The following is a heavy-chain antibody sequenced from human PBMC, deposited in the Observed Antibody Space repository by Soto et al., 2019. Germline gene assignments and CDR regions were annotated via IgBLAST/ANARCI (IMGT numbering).Heavy chain of an antibody. V-gene: IGHV4-39*01. CDR3: ARHSGAAAAPYYGMDV. D-gene: IGHD6-13*01. J-gene: IGHJ6*02. Sequence: SETLSLTCTVSGGSISSTSYYWGWIRQPPGKGLEWIGTFYYSGSTYYNPSLKSRVTISVDTSKNQFSLKLSSVTASDTAVYYCARHSGAAAAPYYGMDVWGQGTTVTVSS. CDR2: FYYSGST. CDR1: GGSISSTSYY.